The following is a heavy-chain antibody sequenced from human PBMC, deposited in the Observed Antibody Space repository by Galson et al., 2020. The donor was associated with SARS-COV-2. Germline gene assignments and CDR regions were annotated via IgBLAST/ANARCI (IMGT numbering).Heavy chain of an antibody. CDR2: ISSGSSTI. CDR1: GFTLSTYS. Sequence: GESLKISCSASGFTLSTYSLSWVRQAPGKGLEWVSYISSGSSTIYYAGPVKGRFTISRDNAKNSLYLQMNSLRDEDSAIYYCARDTYESSAYFYYYFDFWGQGTPVTVSS. D-gene: IGHD3-22*01. J-gene: IGHJ4*02. CDR3: ARDTYESSAYFYYYFDF. V-gene: IGHV3-48*02.